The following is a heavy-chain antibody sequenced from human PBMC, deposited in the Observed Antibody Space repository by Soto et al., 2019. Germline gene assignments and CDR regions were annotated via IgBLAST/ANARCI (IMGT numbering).Heavy chain of an antibody. CDR3: ASGGVSTRTFDY. J-gene: IGHJ4*02. CDR1: GYNFAGYW. D-gene: IGHD3-3*01. V-gene: IGHV5-51*01. CDR2: IYPSDSDT. Sequence: GEPLKISCKGSGYNFAGYWIAWVRQMPGKGLELMGIIYPSDSDTRYRPSFQGQVTISADKSISSAYLQWSSLRASDTAMYYCASGGVSTRTFDYWGQGTQVTVSS.